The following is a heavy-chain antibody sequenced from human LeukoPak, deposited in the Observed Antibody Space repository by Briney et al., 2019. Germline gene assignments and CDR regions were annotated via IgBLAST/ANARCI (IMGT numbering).Heavy chain of an antibody. Sequence: SETLSLTCTVSGDSFIGSYWSWIRQAPGKGLEWIGYIYYPVDTNYNPSLQSRVTISADVSKKQFSLSLTSLTAADTAVYYCERGGYFDSTVYNPTYYFDTWARGLLVTASS. D-gene: IGHD3-22*01. V-gene: IGHV4-59*01. CDR2: IYYPVDT. CDR1: GDSFIGSY. CDR3: ERGGYFDSTVYNPTYYFDT. J-gene: IGHJ4*02.